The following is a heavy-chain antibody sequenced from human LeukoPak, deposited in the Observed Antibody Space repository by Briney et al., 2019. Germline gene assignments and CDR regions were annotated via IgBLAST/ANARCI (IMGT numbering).Heavy chain of an antibody. J-gene: IGHJ1*01. CDR2: IIPILGIA. CDR3: AMPSWSYPGAEYFQH. D-gene: IGHD1-26*01. V-gene: IGHV1-69*04. Sequence: SVKVSCKASGYTFTSYGISWVRQAPGQGLEWMGRIIPILGIANYAQKFQGRVTITADKSTSTAYMELSSLRSEDTAVYYCAMPSWSYPGAEYFQHWGQGTLVTVSS. CDR1: GYTFTSYG.